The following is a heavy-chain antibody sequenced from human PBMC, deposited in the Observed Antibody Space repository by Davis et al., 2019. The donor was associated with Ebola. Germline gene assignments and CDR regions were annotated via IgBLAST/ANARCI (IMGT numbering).Heavy chain of an antibody. Sequence: SETLSLTCTVSGGSISSYYWSWIRQPPGKGLEWIGYISYSGSTKYNPSLKSRVTISEDTSKNQFSLRLNSATAADTAVYYCARKPARWENWFDPWGQGTLVTVSS. CDR2: ISYSGST. CDR3: ARKPARWENWFDP. D-gene: IGHD6-6*01. J-gene: IGHJ5*02. V-gene: IGHV4-59*12. CDR1: GGSISSYY.